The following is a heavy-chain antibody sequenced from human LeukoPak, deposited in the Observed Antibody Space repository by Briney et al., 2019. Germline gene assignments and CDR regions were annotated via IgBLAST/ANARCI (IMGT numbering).Heavy chain of an antibody. V-gene: IGHV5-51*01. CDR3: ARAIAARLNYMDV. Sequence: GESLRISCKGSGYSFTSYWIGWVRQMPGKGLEWMGIIYPGDSDTRYSPSFQGQVTISADKSISTAYLQWGSLKASDTAMYYCARAIAARLNYMDVWGKGTTVTVSS. CDR1: GYSFTSYW. J-gene: IGHJ6*03. D-gene: IGHD6-6*01. CDR2: IYPGDSDT.